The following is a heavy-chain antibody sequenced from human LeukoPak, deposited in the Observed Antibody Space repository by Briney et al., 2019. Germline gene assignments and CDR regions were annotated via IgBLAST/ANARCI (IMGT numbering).Heavy chain of an antibody. CDR2: IKQDGSEK. J-gene: IGHJ6*03. V-gene: IGHV3-7*01. Sequence: GGSLRLSCAASGFTFSSYWMSWVRQAPGKGLEWVANIKQDGSEKYYVDSVKGRFTISRDNAKNSLYLQMSSLRAEDTAVYYCARVSPLAHQDGDYYYYYMDVWGKGTTVTVSS. CDR1: GFTFSSYW. CDR3: ARVSPLAHQDGDYYYYYMDV. D-gene: IGHD2-2*01.